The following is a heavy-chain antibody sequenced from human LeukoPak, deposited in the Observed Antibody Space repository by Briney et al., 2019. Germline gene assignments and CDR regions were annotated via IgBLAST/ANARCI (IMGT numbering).Heavy chain of an antibody. Sequence: GGSLRLSCGASGFTFSSFEMNWVRQAPGKGLEWVSYISIISSTIYYADSVKGRFTISRDDAKNSVYLQMNSLRAEDTAVYYCARTYERELDYWGQGTLVTVSS. CDR3: ARTYERELDY. CDR1: GFTFSSFE. V-gene: IGHV3-48*03. J-gene: IGHJ4*02. D-gene: IGHD1-26*01. CDR2: ISIISSTI.